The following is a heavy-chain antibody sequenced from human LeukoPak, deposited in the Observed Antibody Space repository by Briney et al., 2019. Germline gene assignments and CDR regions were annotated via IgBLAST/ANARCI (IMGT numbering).Heavy chain of an antibody. D-gene: IGHD6-6*01. CDR3: ARDSSSYYFDY. CDR1: GFTFSSHG. Sequence: GRSLRLSCAASGFTFSSHGIHWVRQAPGKGLEWVAVISYAGSDKYYADSVKGRFTISRDNSKNTLYLQMNSLRAEDTAVYYCARDSSSYYFDYWGQGTLVTVSS. J-gene: IGHJ4*02. CDR2: ISYAGSDK. V-gene: IGHV3-30*03.